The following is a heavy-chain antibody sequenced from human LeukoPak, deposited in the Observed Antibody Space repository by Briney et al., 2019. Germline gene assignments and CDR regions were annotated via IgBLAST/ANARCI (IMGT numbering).Heavy chain of an antibody. J-gene: IGHJ4*02. V-gene: IGHV3-9*01. CDR1: GFTFDDYA. D-gene: IGHD5-12*01. Sequence: PGGSLRLSCTASGFTFDDYAMHWVRQAPGKGLEWVSGISWNSGSIGYADSVKGRFTISRDNAKNSLYLQMNSLRAEDTALYYCAKVGGLSGYDLLYFDYWGQGTLVTVSS. CDR3: AKVGGLSGYDLLYFDY. CDR2: ISWNSGSI.